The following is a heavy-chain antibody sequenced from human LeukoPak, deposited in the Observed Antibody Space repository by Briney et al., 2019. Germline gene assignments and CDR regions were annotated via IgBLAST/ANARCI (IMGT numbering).Heavy chain of an antibody. D-gene: IGHD7-27*01. CDR3: ARGHWGLDY. J-gene: IGHJ4*02. CDR2: IAHTGSPV. CDR1: GFTFSDHY. Sequence: GGSLRLSCAVSGFTFSDHYMSWIRQAPGKGLEWVSYIAHTGSPVSYSDSVKGRFTISRDNARNSLYLQMNSLRGADTAVYYCARGHWGLDYWGQGTLVTVSS. V-gene: IGHV3-11*01.